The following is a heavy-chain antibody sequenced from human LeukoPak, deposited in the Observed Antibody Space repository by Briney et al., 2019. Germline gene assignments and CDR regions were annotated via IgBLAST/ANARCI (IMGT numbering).Heavy chain of an antibody. J-gene: IGHJ6*03. Sequence: SETLSLTCTVSGGSLSSYYWSWIRQPAGKGLEWIGRVYTSGSTNYNPSLKSRVTMSMDTSKNQFSLEVSSVTAADTAVYYCARAPGYCSTTSCEYYYYMDVWGKGTTVTVSS. CDR2: VYTSGST. D-gene: IGHD2-2*01. CDR1: GGSLSSYY. CDR3: ARAPGYCSTTSCEYYYYMDV. V-gene: IGHV4-4*07.